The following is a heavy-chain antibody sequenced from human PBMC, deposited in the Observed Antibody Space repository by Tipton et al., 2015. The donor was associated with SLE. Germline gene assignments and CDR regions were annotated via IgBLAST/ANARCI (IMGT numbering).Heavy chain of an antibody. Sequence: TLSLTCSVSGGSINVYYWSWVRQPPGKGLEWIGYVSYSGSTNYNPSLQSRATISVDTSKNQFSLKLRSVTAADTAVYYCASPFGVVTYDAFDIWGQGTMVTVSS. V-gene: IGHV4-59*12. CDR3: ASPFGVVTYDAFDI. CDR1: GGSINVYY. J-gene: IGHJ3*02. CDR2: VSYSGST. D-gene: IGHD3-3*01.